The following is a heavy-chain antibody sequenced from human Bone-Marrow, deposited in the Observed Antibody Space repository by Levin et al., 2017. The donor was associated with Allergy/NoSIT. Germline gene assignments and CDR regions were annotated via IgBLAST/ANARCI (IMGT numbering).Heavy chain of an antibody. CDR2: SYTSGNI. D-gene: IGHD2-21*01. V-gene: IGHV4-61*09. J-gene: IGHJ6*03. CDR1: GVSITSGSYY. CDR3: ARVLQYSYYYTDV. Sequence: SQILSLTCTVSGVSITSGSYYWSWIRQPAGKGLEWIGHSYTSGNITYNPSLKSRVTISLDTSKNQFSLKLRSVTAADTAVYYCARVLQYSYYYTDVWGKGTMVTVSS.